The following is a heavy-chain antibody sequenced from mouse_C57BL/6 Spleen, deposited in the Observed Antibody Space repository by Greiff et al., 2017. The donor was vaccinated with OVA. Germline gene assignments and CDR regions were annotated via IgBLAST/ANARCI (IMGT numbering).Heavy chain of an antibody. V-gene: IGHV5-16*01. Sequence: EVNVVESEGGLVQPGSSMKLSCTASGFTFSDYYMAWVRQVPEKGLEWVANINYDGSSTYYLDSLKSRFIISRDNAKNILYLQMSSLKSEDTATYYCARGGSTVGVMDYWGQGTSVTVSS. CDR3: ARGGSTVGVMDY. D-gene: IGHD1-1*01. CDR2: INYDGSST. J-gene: IGHJ4*01. CDR1: GFTFSDYY.